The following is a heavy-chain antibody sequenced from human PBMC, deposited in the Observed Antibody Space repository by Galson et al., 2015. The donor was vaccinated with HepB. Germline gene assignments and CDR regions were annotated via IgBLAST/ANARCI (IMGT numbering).Heavy chain of an antibody. Sequence: SLRLSCAASGFTFSSYAMHWVRQAPGKGLEWVAVISYDGSNKYYADSVKGRFTISRDNSKNTLYLQMNSLRAEDTAVYYCARDGDIVVVPAAFYYYYYYMDVWGKGTTVTVSS. CDR1: GFTFSSYA. CDR2: ISYDGSNK. D-gene: IGHD2-2*01. J-gene: IGHJ6*03. CDR3: ARDGDIVVVPAAFYYYYYYMDV. V-gene: IGHV3-30-3*01.